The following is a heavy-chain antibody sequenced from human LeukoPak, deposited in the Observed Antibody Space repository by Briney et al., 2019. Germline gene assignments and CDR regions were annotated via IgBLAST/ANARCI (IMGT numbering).Heavy chain of an antibody. CDR1: GGSFRGYY. J-gene: IGHJ4*02. V-gene: IGHV4-34*01. CDR2: INHSGST. D-gene: IGHD3-22*01. CDR3: ARIYDSSGYVDY. Sequence: PSDTLSLTCAVYGGSFRGYYWSWIREPPGKGLEWIGEINHSGSTNYNPSLKSRVTISVDTSKNQFSLKLSSVTAADTAVYYCARIYDSSGYVDYWGQGILVTVSS.